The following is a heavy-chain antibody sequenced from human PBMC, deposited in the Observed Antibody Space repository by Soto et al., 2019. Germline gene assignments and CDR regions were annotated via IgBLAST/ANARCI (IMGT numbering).Heavy chain of an antibody. J-gene: IGHJ6*02. CDR2: IYYSGST. CDR3: ARHYCRSTSCYYYAMDV. V-gene: IGHV4-39*01. D-gene: IGHD2-2*01. CDR1: GGSISSSSYY. Sequence: SETLSLTCTVSGGSISSSSYYWGWLRQPPGKGLEWIGTIYYSGSTYYNPSLKSRVTISVDTSRNQFSLQLSSVTTADTAIYSCARHYCRSTSCYYYAMDVWGQGTTVTVSS.